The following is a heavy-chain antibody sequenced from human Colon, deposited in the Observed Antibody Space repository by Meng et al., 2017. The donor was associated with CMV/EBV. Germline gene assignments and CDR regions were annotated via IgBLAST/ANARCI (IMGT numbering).Heavy chain of an antibody. Sequence: GESLKISCAASGFTFGSHAMHWVRQAPGKGLEWVALILFDGSNQYYADSVKGRFTISRDKSKNTLYLQMSTLRAGDTALYYCAKDRGYTDYPYYGMDVWGQGTTVTVSS. V-gene: IGHV3-30*02. D-gene: IGHD3-16*02. CDR2: ILFDGSNQ. CDR1: GFTFGSHA. CDR3: AKDRGYTDYPYYGMDV. J-gene: IGHJ6*02.